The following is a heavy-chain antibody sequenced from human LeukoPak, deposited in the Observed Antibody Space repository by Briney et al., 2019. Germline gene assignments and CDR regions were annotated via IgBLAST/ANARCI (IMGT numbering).Heavy chain of an antibody. J-gene: IGHJ4*02. D-gene: IGHD3-10*01. Sequence: GGSLRLSCAASGFTFSSYGMHWVRQAPGKGLEWVAFIRYDGSNKYYADSVKGRFTISRDNSKNTLYLQMNSLRAEDTAVYYCAKDRTMVWESDYWGQGTLVTVSS. V-gene: IGHV3-30*02. CDR2: IRYDGSNK. CDR1: GFTFSSYG. CDR3: AKDRTMVWESDY.